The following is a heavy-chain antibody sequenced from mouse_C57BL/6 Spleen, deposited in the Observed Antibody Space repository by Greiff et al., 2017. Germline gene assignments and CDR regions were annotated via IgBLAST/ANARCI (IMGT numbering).Heavy chain of an antibody. J-gene: IGHJ1*03. Sequence: VKLMESGPGILQPSQTLSLTCSFSGFSLSTFGMGVGWIRQPSGKGLEWLAHIWWDDDKYYNPALKSRLTISKDTSKNQVFLKVANVDTADTATYYCARIAGITTVVNWYFDVWGTGTTVTVSS. CDR1: GFSLSTFGMG. CDR2: IWWDDDK. V-gene: IGHV8-8*01. CDR3: ARIAGITTVVNWYFDV. D-gene: IGHD1-1*01.